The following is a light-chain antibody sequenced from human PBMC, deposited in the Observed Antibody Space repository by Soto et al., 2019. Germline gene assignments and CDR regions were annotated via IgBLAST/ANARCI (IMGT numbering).Light chain of an antibody. J-gene: IGKJ4*01. CDR2: DAS. CDR1: QSIGTH. V-gene: IGKV3-11*01. Sequence: EIVLTQSPVTLSLSPGERATLSCRASQSIGTHLGWYQQKPGQAPRLLIYDASNRATGIPARFSGSGSGTDFTLTISSLEPEDFAIYYCQRRRNWGSFGGGTKVEIK. CDR3: QRRRNWGS.